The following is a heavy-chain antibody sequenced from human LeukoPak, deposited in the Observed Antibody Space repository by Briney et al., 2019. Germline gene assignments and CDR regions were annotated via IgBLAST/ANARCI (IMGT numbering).Heavy chain of an antibody. Sequence: GGSLRLSCAASGFTFSSYWMHWVRHAPGKGLVWVSRIKSDGSTYYADSVKGRFTISRDNAKNTLSLQMNSLRAEDTGVYYCARAPSEIGGYYPEYFRHWGQGTLVTVSS. CDR3: ARAPSEIGGYYPEYFRH. CDR1: GFTFSSYW. J-gene: IGHJ1*01. D-gene: IGHD3-22*01. V-gene: IGHV3-74*01. CDR2: IKSDGST.